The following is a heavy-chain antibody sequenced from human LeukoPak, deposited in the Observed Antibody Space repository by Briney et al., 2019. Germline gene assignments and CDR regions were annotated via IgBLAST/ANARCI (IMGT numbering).Heavy chain of an antibody. CDR1: GGPLSSGNCY. D-gene: IGHD2-2*01. CDR3: ARGHCSTATCYTVYFDY. Sequence: SQTLSLTCTVSGGPLSSGNCYWTWIRQHPGKGLEWIGYIYYSGSTYYNPSLESRVAISADRSKNQFSLRLSSVTAEDTAVYYCARGHCSTATCYTVYFDYWGQGTLLTVSS. CDR2: IYYSGST. J-gene: IGHJ4*02. V-gene: IGHV4-31*03.